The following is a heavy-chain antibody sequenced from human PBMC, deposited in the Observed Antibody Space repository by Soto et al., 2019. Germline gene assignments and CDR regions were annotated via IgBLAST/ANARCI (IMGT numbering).Heavy chain of an antibody. V-gene: IGHV3-48*01. CDR1: GFTFSSHS. Sequence: GGSLRLPCAVSGFTFSSHSMNWVRQAPGKGLEWSSYISISSNIYYADSVKGRFTISRDNSKTTLYLQMNSLRAEETVVYYCARDADTAVVTFVDYWGQGTLVTVSS. CDR2: ISISSNI. D-gene: IGHD5-18*01. CDR3: ARDADTAVVTFVDY. J-gene: IGHJ4*02.